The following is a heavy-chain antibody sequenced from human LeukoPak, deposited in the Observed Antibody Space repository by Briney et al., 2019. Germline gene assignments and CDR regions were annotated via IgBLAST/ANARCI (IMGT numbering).Heavy chain of an antibody. CDR3: ARDYQPISQVVIKDAFDI. J-gene: IGHJ3*02. CDR2: IIPIFGTA. V-gene: IGHV1-69*13. Sequence: ASVKVSCKASGGTFSSYAISWVRQAPGQGLEWMGGIIPIFGTANYAQKFQGRVTITADESTSTAYMELSSLRSEDTAVYYCARDYQPISQVVIKDAFDIWGQGTMVTVSS. CDR1: GGTFSSYA. D-gene: IGHD3-10*01.